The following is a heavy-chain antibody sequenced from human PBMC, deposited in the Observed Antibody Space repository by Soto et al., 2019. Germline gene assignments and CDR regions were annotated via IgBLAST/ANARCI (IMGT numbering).Heavy chain of an antibody. D-gene: IGHD3-22*01. J-gene: IGHJ4*02. CDR1: GGSFSGYY. CDR3: ARDNYYDSSGCDY. CDR2: INHSGST. Sequence: QVQLQQWGAGLLKPSETLSLTCAVYGGSFSGYYWSWIRQPPGQGLEWIGEINHSGSTNYNPSLKSRVTISVATSKNQFSLKLSSVTAADTAVYYCARDNYYDSSGCDYWGQGTLVTVSS. V-gene: IGHV4-34*01.